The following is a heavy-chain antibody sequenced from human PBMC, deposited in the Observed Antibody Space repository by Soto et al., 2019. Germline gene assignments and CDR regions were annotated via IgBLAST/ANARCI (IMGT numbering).Heavy chain of an antibody. D-gene: IGHD6-13*01. V-gene: IGHV4-59*01. Sequence: PSETLSLACPVSGCSISSYYWSWIRQPPGKGLEWIGYIYYIGSTNYNPSLKSRVTMSVDTSKNQFSLKLSSVTAADAAVYYCARSSYSSSWFADYWGQGTLVTVSS. CDR3: ARSSYSSSWFADY. CDR1: GCSISSYY. CDR2: IYYIGST. J-gene: IGHJ4*02.